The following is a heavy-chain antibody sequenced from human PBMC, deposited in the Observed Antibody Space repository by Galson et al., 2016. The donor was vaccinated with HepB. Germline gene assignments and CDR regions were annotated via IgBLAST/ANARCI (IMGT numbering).Heavy chain of an antibody. V-gene: IGHV1-8*01. Sequence: SVKVSCKASGYTFTSYDVNWVRQATGQGLELMGWMNPTNGKTGYAQKFQGRVTLTRNTSISTAYMELSSLRSDDTAVYYCARGGHDGSPIPHYYYYYIMDVWGQGTAVTVSS. D-gene: IGHD3-10*01. CDR3: ARGGHDGSPIPHYYYYYIMDV. J-gene: IGHJ6*02. CDR1: GYTFTSYD. CDR2: MNPTNGKT.